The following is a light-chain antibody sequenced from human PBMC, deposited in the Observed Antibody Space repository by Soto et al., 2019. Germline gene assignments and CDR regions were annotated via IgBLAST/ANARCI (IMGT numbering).Light chain of an antibody. Sequence: EIVLTQSPGTLSLSPGERATLSCRASQSVSSSYLAWYQQNPGQAPRLLIYGASSRATGIPDRFSGSGSGTDFTLTISRLEPEDFAMYYCQQYGSRYTFGQGTKLEIK. CDR2: GAS. J-gene: IGKJ2*01. CDR1: QSVSSSY. CDR3: QQYGSRYT. V-gene: IGKV3-20*01.